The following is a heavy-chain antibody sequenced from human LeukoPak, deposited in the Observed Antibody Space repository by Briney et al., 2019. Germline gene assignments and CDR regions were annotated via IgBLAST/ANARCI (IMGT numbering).Heavy chain of an antibody. D-gene: IGHD3-22*01. CDR1: GYTFTHYY. V-gene: IGHV1-46*01. J-gene: IGHJ6*02. CDR3: ATVDYDSSLNNYYYYYGMDV. Sequence: ASVKVSCKASGYTFTHYYIHWVRQAPGQGLEWMGIINPSGGSTTYAQKFQGRVTMTEDTSTDTAYMELSSLRSEDTAVYYCATVDYDSSLNNYYYYYGMDVWGQGTTVTVSS. CDR2: INPSGGST.